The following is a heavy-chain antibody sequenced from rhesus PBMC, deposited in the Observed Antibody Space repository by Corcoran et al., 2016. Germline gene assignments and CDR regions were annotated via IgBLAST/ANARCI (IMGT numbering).Heavy chain of an antibody. V-gene: IGHV3-59*01. D-gene: IGHD1-44*02. J-gene: IGHJ3*01. CDR2: ISYTGGST. CDR3: AGDMGYRAFDF. CDR1: GFPFRAPY. Sequence: EVQLVESGGGLAKPGGSLSISCAASGFPFRAPYMHWVRQASGKGLEWVSGISYTGGSTWYADSVKGRFTISRENAKNTLYLQMDSLRAEDTAVYYCAGDMGYRAFDFWGQGLRVTVSS.